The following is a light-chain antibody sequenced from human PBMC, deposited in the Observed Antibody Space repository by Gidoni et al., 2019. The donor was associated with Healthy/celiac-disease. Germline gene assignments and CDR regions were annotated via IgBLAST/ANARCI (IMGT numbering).Light chain of an antibody. J-gene: IGKJ1*01. CDR2: LGS. V-gene: IGKV2-28*01. Sequence: DIVLTQSPLSLPVTPGEPASISCRSSQSLLHSNGYNDLDLYLQKPGQSQQLLIYLGSNRASGVPDRVSGRGSGTDFTLKISRVEAEDVGVYYCRQALQTPRTFGQGTKVEIK. CDR1: QSLLHSNGYND. CDR3: RQALQTPRT.